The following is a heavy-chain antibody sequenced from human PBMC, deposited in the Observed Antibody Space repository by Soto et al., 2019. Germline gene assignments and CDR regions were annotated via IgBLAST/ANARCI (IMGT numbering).Heavy chain of an antibody. CDR3: ATEMITFGGVIVRLAGAFDI. Sequence: ASVKVSCKVSGYTLTELSMHWVRQAPGKGLEWMGGFDPEDGETIYAQKFQGRVTMTEATSTDTAYMELSSLRSEDTAVYYCATEMITFGGVIVRLAGAFDIWGQGTMVTVSS. J-gene: IGHJ3*02. D-gene: IGHD3-16*02. CDR1: GYTLTELS. CDR2: FDPEDGET. V-gene: IGHV1-24*01.